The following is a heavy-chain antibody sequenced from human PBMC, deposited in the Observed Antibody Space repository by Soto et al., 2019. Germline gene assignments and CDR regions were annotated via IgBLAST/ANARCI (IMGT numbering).Heavy chain of an antibody. CDR1: GFTFSSYG. V-gene: IGHV3-21*01. Sequence: GGSLRLSCAASGFTFSSYGMNWVRQAPGKGLEWVSFISSSSSYTQYADSVEGRFTISRDNAKNSPYLQMNSLGAEDTAVYYCARGGMVRGYDYWGQGTRVTVSS. D-gene: IGHD3-10*01. J-gene: IGHJ4*02. CDR2: ISSSSSYT. CDR3: ARGGMVRGYDY.